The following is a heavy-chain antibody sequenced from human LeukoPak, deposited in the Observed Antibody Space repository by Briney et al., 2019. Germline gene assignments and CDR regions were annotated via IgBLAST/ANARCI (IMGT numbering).Heavy chain of an antibody. CDR3: AKDIGYSYGDLFDY. V-gene: IGHV3-23*01. Sequence: PGGSLGLSCAASGFTFSIYGMHWVRQAPGKGLEWVSAISGSGGSTYYADSVKGRFTISRDNAKNSLYLQMNSLRAEDTALYYCAKDIGYSYGDLFDYWGQGTLVTVSS. J-gene: IGHJ4*02. CDR1: GFTFSIYG. CDR2: ISGSGGST. D-gene: IGHD5-18*01.